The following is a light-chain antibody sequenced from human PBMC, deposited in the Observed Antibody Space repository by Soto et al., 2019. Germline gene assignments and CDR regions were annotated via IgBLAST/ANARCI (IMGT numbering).Light chain of an antibody. CDR1: QSISNS. J-gene: IGKJ1*01. V-gene: IGKV3-20*01. CDR3: QQFGGSSRK. CDR2: GAS. Sequence: EIVLTPSPGTLSFSAVAISTISSRASQSISNSLAWYQQKPGQAPRPLIYGASNRATGIPDRFSVSGCGPDSTLISTRLEPADPAVHSCQQFGGSSRKCGEGTKVDIK.